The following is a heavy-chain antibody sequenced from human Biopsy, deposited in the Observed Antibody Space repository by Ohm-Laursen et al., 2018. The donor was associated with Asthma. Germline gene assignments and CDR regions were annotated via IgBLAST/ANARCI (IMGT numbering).Heavy chain of an antibody. Sequence: ESSVKVSCKTSGYTFNSAGITWVRQAPGQGLEWMGWISVYNGNTKVAQRLQDRVTMITDTSTSTAYVELRSLRSDDTAVYFCARAVDYSHYYDINFWGQGTTVTVS. D-gene: IGHD3-16*01. CDR3: ARAVDYSHYYDINF. CDR2: ISVYNGNT. J-gene: IGHJ6*02. CDR1: GYTFNSAG. V-gene: IGHV1-18*01.